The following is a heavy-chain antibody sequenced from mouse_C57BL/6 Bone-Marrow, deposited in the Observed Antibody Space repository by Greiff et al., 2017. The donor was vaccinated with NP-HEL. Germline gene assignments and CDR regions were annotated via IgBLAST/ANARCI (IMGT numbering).Heavy chain of an antibody. CDR3: ARPDYGSSWAY. CDR2: INPNYGTT. CDR1: GYSFTDYN. J-gene: IGHJ3*01. V-gene: IGHV1-39*01. D-gene: IGHD1-1*01. Sequence: VHVKQSGPELVKPGASVKISCKASGYSFTDYNMNWVKQSNGKSLEWIGVINPNYGTTSYNQKFKGKATLTVDQSSSTAYMQLNSLTSEDAAVYYCARPDYGSSWAYWGQGTLVTVSA.